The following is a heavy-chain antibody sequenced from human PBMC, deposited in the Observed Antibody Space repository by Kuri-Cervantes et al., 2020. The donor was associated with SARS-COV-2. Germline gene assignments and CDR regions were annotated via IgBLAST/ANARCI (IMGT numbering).Heavy chain of an antibody. V-gene: IGHV3-64*02. CDR3: ARVSRSGYLDY. D-gene: IGHD3-3*01. CDR2: ISSNGDST. CDR1: GFTFSNYA. J-gene: IGHJ4*02. Sequence: LKIYCAASGFTFSNYAMYWVRQAQGKGLEYVSAISSNGDSTYYADSVKGRFTMSRDNSKNTLYLQMGSLRAEDMAVYYCARVSRSGYLDYWGQGTLVTVSS.